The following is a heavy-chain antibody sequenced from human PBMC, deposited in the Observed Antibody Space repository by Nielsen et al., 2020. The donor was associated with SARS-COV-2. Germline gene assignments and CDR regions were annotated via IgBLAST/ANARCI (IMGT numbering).Heavy chain of an antibody. V-gene: IGHV3-7*03. CDR1: GFTFSSYW. J-gene: IGHJ4*02. Sequence: GESLKISCAASGFTFSSYWMTWVRQAPGKGLEWVANIKEHGSEMYYVDSVRGRFTISRDNAKNSLSLQMNSLRVEDTAVYYCARDRHYTIPFDYWGQGALVTVSA. CDR3: ARDRHYTIPFDY. D-gene: IGHD4-11*01. CDR2: IKEHGSEM.